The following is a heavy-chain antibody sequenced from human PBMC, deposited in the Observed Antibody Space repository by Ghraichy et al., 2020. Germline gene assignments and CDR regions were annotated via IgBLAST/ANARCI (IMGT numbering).Heavy chain of an antibody. J-gene: IGHJ4*02. V-gene: IGHV3-23*01. Sequence: GSLRLSCAASGFTFSSYAMSWVRQAPGKGLEWVSAISGSGGSTYSADSVKGRFTISRDNSMNTLYLQMNSLRADDTAVYYCAKEGYSSGWYYYFDYWGQGTLVTVSS. CDR2: ISGSGGST. D-gene: IGHD6-19*01. CDR1: GFTFSSYA. CDR3: AKEGYSSGWYYYFDY.